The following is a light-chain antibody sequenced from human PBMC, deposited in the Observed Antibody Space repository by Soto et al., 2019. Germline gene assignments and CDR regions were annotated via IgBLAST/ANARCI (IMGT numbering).Light chain of an antibody. V-gene: IGKV1-17*01. CDR2: AAS. Sequence: DIQMTQSPSSLSAFVGDRVTITCRASQGIRKDLGWYQQKPGKAPKRLIYAASGLESRVPSRFSGSGSGTEFTLTISSLQPEDFATYYCLQHNSYPYTFGQGTKLEIK. CDR3: LQHNSYPYT. J-gene: IGKJ2*01. CDR1: QGIRKD.